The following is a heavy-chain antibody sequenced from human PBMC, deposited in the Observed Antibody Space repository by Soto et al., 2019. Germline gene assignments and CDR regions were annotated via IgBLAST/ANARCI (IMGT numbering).Heavy chain of an antibody. J-gene: IGHJ6*04. Sequence: SETLSLTCTVSGGSISSSSYYWGWIRQPPGKGLEWIGSIYYSGSTYYNPSLKSRVTISVDTSKNQFSLKLSSVTAADTAVYYCARRIFGVVAPRYYYGMDVWGKGTTVTVSS. CDR1: GGSISSSSYY. V-gene: IGHV4-39*01. D-gene: IGHD3-3*01. CDR3: ARRIFGVVAPRYYYGMDV. CDR2: IYYSGST.